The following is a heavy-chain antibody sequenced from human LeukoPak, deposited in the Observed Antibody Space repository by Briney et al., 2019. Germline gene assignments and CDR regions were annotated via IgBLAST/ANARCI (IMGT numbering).Heavy chain of an antibody. D-gene: IGHD6-13*01. CDR3: ARPLGSSWSFGWFDP. J-gene: IGHJ5*02. Sequence: PSDTLSLTCTVSGGSISSSSYYWGWIRQPPGKGLEWIGSIYYSGSTYYNPSLKSRVTISVDTSKNQFSLKLSSVTAADTAVYYCARPLGSSWSFGWFDPWGQGTLVTVSS. CDR1: GGSISSSSYY. V-gene: IGHV4-39*01. CDR2: IYYSGST.